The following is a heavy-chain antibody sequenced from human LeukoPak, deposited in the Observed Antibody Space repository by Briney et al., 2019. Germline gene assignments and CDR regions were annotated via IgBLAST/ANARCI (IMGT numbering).Heavy chain of an antibody. CDR2: INHSGST. CDR1: GGSFSGYY. V-gene: IGHV4-34*01. D-gene: IGHD3-9*01. Sequence: SETLSLTCAVCGGSFSGYYWSWIRQPPGKGLEWIGEINHSGSTNYNPSLKSRVTISVDTSKNQFSLKLSSVTAADTAVYYCARGRYLYYGILTGFDYWGQGTLVTVSS. J-gene: IGHJ4*02. CDR3: ARGRYLYYGILTGFDY.